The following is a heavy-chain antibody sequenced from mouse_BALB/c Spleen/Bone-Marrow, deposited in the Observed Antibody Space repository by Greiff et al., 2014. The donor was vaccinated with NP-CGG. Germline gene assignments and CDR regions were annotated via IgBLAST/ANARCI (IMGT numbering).Heavy chain of an antibody. CDR3: ARQRSYAYAMDY. Sequence: EVNVVESGGGLVKPGGSLKLSCAASGFAFSGNDMSWVRQIPEKRLEWVAYISSGGGXXXXXXXXXXXXXXXXXNANNALFQQMNSMKAEDTAMYYCARQRSYAYAMDYWGQGTSVTVSS. CDR2: ISSGGGXX. D-gene: IGHD2-12*01. CDR1: GFAFSGND. V-gene: IGHV5-12-1*01. J-gene: IGHJ4*01.